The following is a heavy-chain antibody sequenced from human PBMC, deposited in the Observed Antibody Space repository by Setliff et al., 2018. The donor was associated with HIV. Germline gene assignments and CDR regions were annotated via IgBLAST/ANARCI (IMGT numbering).Heavy chain of an antibody. V-gene: IGHV1-2*02. Sequence: ASVKVSCKASGYTFISYGITWVRQAPGQGLEWMGWINPNSGGTNYAQKFQGRVTMTGDTSISTDYMELSRLRSDDTAVYYCARGGWDRWWFDPWGQGTLVTVSS. CDR2: INPNSGGT. CDR3: ARGGWDRWWFDP. CDR1: GYTFISYG. D-gene: IGHD1-26*01. J-gene: IGHJ5*02.